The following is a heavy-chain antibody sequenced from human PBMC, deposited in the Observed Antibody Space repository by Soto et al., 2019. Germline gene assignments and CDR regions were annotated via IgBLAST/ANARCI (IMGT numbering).Heavy chain of an antibody. D-gene: IGHD6-13*01. J-gene: IGHJ4*02. Sequence: EVQLLESGGGLVQPGGSLRLSCAASGFTFSNYAVTWVRQAPGQGLEWVSTISGSGGSTYYADSVKGRFTISRDNSKNTLDLQMNSLRAEDTAVYYCAKDQGSSWYEIDYWGQGTLVTVSS. CDR1: GFTFSNYA. CDR2: ISGSGGST. CDR3: AKDQGSSWYEIDY. V-gene: IGHV3-23*01.